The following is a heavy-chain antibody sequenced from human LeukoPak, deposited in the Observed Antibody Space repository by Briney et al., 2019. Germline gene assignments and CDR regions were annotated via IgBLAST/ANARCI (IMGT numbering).Heavy chain of an antibody. CDR3: ARDMGTSYVDY. V-gene: IGHV3-33*01. D-gene: IGHD2-2*01. CDR2: IWYDGSNK. J-gene: IGHJ4*02. CDR1: GISFSSHG. Sequence: PGGSLRLSCAASGISFSSHGMHWVRQAPGKGLEWVAVIWYDGSNKYYADSVKGRFTISRDNSKNTLYLQMNSLRAEDTAVYYCARDMGTSYVDYWGQGTLVTVSS.